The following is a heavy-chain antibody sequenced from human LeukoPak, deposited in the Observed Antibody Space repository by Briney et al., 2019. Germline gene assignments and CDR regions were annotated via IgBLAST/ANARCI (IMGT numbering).Heavy chain of an antibody. D-gene: IGHD2-2*03. J-gene: IGHJ6*02. CDR2: INAGNGNT. CDR1: GYTFTSYA. V-gene: IGHV1-3*01. CDR3: ARDLAGYCSSTSCYDLYYCYGMDV. Sequence: ASVKVSCRASGYTFTSYAMHWVRQAPGQRLEWMGWINAGNGNTKYSQKFQGRVTITRDTSASTAYMELSSLGSEDTAVYYCARDLAGYCSSTSCYDLYYCYGMDVWGQGTTVTVSS.